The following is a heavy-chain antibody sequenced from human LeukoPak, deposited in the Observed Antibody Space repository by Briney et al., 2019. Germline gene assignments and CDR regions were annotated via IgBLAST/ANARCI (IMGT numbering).Heavy chain of an antibody. V-gene: IGHV1-2*02. D-gene: IGHD5-12*01. CDR1: GYTFTVYY. CDR3: ARVLRRAIVATILNY. J-gene: IGHJ4*02. Sequence: ASVKVSCKASGYTFTVYYMHWVRQAPGQGLEWMGWINPNSGGTNYAQKFQGRVTMTRDTSISTAYMELSRLRSDDTAVYYCARVLRRAIVATILNYWGQGTLVTVSS. CDR2: INPNSGGT.